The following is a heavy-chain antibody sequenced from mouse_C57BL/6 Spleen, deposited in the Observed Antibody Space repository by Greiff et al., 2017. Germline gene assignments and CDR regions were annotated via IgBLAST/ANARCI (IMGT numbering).Heavy chain of an antibody. CDR2: INPSNGGT. J-gene: IGHJ3*01. D-gene: IGHD2-4*01. V-gene: IGHV1-53*01. CDR1: GYTFTSYW. Sequence: QVQLQQPGTELVKPGASVKLSCKASGYTFTSYWMHWVKQRPGQGLGWIGNINPSNGGTNYNKKFKSKATLTIDKSSSTAYMQLSGLPSEESAVYYCARTEEYDYSFANGGQGTLVTDSA. CDR3: ARTEEYDYSFAN.